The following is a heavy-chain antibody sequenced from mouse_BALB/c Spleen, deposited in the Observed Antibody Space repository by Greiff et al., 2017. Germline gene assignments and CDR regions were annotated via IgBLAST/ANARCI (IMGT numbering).Heavy chain of an antibody. Sequence: VKLVESGPGLVAPSQSLSITCTVSGFSLTSYGVHWVRQPPGKGLEWLGVIWAGGSTNYNSALMSRLSISKDNSKSQVFLKMNSLQTDDTAMYYCARGGGNYLYYYAMDYWGQGTSVTVSS. CDR3: ARGGGNYLYYYAMDY. D-gene: IGHD2-1*01. J-gene: IGHJ4*01. CDR2: IWAGGST. V-gene: IGHV2-9*02. CDR1: GFSLTSYG.